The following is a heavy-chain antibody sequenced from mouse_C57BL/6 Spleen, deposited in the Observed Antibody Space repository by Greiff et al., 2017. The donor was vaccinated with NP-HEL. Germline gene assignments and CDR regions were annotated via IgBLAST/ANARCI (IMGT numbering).Heavy chain of an antibody. Sequence: QVQLQQSGAELVMPGASVKLSCKASGYTFTSYWMHWVKQRPGQGLEWIGEIDPSDSYTNYNQKFKGKSTLTVDKSSSTAYMQLSSLTSEDSAVYYGARSGDYGIPYYFDYWGQGTTLTVSS. CDR3: ARSGDYGIPYYFDY. D-gene: IGHD1-1*01. V-gene: IGHV1-69*01. CDR1: GYTFTSYW. J-gene: IGHJ2*01. CDR2: IDPSDSYT.